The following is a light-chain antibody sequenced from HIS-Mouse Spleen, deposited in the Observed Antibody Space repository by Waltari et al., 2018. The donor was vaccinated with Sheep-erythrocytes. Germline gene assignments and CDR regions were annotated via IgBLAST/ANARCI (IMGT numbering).Light chain of an antibody. CDR2: DVS. CDR3: CSYAGSYNHV. CDR1: SIDVVGYIY. V-gene: IGLV2-11*01. Sequence: QSALTQPRSVSGSPGQSVTISCTGTSIDVVGYIYASGYQQHPGKAPKLMIYDVSKRPSGVPDRFSGSKSGNTASLTISGLQAEDEADYYCCSYAGSYNHVFATGTKVTVL. J-gene: IGLJ1*01.